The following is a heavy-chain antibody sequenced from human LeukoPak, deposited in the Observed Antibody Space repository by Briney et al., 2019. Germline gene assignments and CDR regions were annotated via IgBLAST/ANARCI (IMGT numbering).Heavy chain of an antibody. D-gene: IGHD6-19*01. CDR1: GGSVSSGSYY. CDR2: IYYRGST. Sequence: SETLSLTCTVSGGSVSSGSYYWSWIRQPPGKGLEWIGYIYYRGSTNYNPSLKSRVTISVDTSKNQFSLKLSSVTAADTAVYYCASEMAGTGIYWGQGTLVTVSS. CDR3: ASEMAGTGIY. V-gene: IGHV4-61*01. J-gene: IGHJ4*02.